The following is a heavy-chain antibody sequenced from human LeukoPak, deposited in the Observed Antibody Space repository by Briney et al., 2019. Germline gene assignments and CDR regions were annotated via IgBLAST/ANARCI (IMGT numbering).Heavy chain of an antibody. J-gene: IGHJ5*02. CDR2: ISFDGSQK. V-gene: IGHV3-30*02. CDR3: SKDLTSDFGGDLDP. CDR1: GFTFSNYG. Sequence: GGSLRLSCAASGFTFSNYGMHWVRQAPGKGLEWVALISFDGSQKYYADSVKGRFTISRDNSKSTVYLQMNSLRVEDAAVYYCSKDLTSDFGGDLDPWGQGTLVTVSP. D-gene: IGHD3-10*01.